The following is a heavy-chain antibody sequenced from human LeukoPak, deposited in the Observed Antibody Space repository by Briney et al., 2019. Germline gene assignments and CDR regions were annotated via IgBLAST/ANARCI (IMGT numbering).Heavy chain of an antibody. CDR2: ISYDGSNK. D-gene: IGHD5-24*01. CDR3: AKDIEMATIRYGYPDY. V-gene: IGHV3-30*18. J-gene: IGHJ4*02. Sequence: GGSLRLSCAASGFTFSSYGMHWVRQAPGKGLEWVAVISYDGSNKYYADSVKGRFTISRDNSKNTLYLQMNSLRAEDTALYYCAKDIEMATIRYGYPDYWGQGTLVTVSS. CDR1: GFTFSSYG.